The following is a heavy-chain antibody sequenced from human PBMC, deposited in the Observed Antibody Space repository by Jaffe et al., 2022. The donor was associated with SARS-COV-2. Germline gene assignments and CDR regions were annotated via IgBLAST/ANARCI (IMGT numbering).Heavy chain of an antibody. V-gene: IGHV4-59*01. D-gene: IGHD2-2*01. CDR1: GGSISSYY. Sequence: QVQLQESGPGLVKPSETLSLTCTVSGGSISSYYWSWIRQPPGKGLEWIGYIYYSGSTNYNPSLKSRVTISVDTSKNQFSLKLSSVTAADTAVYYCARGVWGSTSPNRGIWFDPWGQGTLVTVSS. J-gene: IGHJ5*02. CDR2: IYYSGST. CDR3: ARGVWGSTSPNRGIWFDP.